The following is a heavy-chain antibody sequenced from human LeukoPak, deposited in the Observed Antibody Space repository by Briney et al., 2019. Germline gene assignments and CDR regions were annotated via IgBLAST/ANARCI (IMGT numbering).Heavy chain of an antibody. J-gene: IGHJ4*02. V-gene: IGHV1-2*06. CDR3: ARDPLPRYYYDSSGYYAFDY. CDR2: INPNSGGT. D-gene: IGHD3-22*01. CDR1: GYTFTGYY. Sequence: ASVKVSCMASGYTFTGYYMHWVRQAPGQGLEWMGRINPNSGGTNYAQKFQGRVTMTRDTSISTAYMELSRLRSDDTAVYYCARDPLPRYYYDSSGYYAFDYWGQGTLVTVSS.